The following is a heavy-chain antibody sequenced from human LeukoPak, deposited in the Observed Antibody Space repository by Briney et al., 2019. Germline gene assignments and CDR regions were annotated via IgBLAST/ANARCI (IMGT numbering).Heavy chain of an antibody. CDR1: GGSIGNFY. J-gene: IGHJ5*02. CDR2: IFTTGST. D-gene: IGHD3-16*01. V-gene: IGHV4-4*07. CDR3: ARFTPQGYGWGGYNRFDP. Sequence: SETLSLTCTVSGGSIGNFYWNWIRQPAGKGLEWIGRIFTTGSTNYNPSLKSRVTISVDTSKNQFSLNLTSVTAADTAVYYCARFTPQGYGWGGYNRFDPWGQGTLVTVSS.